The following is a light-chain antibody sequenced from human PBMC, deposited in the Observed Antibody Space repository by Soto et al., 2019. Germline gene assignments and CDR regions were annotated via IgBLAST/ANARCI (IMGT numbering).Light chain of an antibody. CDR2: VAS. J-gene: IGKJ2*01. CDR1: QAINGW. Sequence: DIQMTQSPPSVSASVGVRVTITCRASQAINGWLSWYQQKPGKAPQLLISVASRLESGVPSRFSGSGSGTEFSLTVTSLQPEDFATYYCQQAFRFPHTFGQGTKLEI. CDR3: QQAFRFPHT. V-gene: IGKV1-12*01.